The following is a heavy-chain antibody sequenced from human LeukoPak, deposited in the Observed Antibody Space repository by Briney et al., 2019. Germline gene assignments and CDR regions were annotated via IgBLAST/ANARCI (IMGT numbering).Heavy chain of an antibody. Sequence: SETLSLTCTVSGGSISSGGYYWSWIRQHPGKGLEWIGYIYYSGSTYYNPCLKSRVTISVDTSKNQFSLKLSSVTAADTAVYYCARDSSAAGTNWGQGTLVTVSS. V-gene: IGHV4-31*03. CDR3: ARDSSAAGTN. J-gene: IGHJ4*02. D-gene: IGHD6-13*01. CDR2: IYYSGST. CDR1: GGSISSGGYY.